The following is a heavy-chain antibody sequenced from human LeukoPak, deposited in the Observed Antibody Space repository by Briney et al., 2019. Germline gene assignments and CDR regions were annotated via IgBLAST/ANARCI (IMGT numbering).Heavy chain of an antibody. D-gene: IGHD2-2*02. CDR3: ARGGRPLLYEM. J-gene: IGHJ4*02. CDR1: GYKFTDYH. V-gene: IGHV1-2*02. Sequence: ASVKVSCKASGYKFTDYHIHWVGQAPGQGLEWMGWINPNTGGTNYAQRFQGRVTMTRDTSISTAYMELSILRSDDTAVYYCARGGRPLLYEMWGQGTLVTVSS. CDR2: INPNTGGT.